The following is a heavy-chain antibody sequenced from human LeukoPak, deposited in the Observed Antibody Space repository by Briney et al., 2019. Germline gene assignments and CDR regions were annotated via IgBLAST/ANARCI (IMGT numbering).Heavy chain of an antibody. CDR1: GYTFTSYD. D-gene: IGHD2-8*01. CDR3: AKEPNGYYYYYMDV. Sequence: ASVKVSCKASGYTFTSYDINWVRQATGQGLEWMGWMNPNSGNTGYAQKFQGRVTMTRNTSISTAYMELSSLRAEDTAVYYCAKEPNGYYYYYMDVWGKGTTVTISS. CDR2: MNPNSGNT. J-gene: IGHJ6*03. V-gene: IGHV1-8*01.